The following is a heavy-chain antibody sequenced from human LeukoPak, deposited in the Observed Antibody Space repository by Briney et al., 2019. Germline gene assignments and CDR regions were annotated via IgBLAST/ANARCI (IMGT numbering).Heavy chain of an antibody. V-gene: IGHV3-21*01. Sequence: GGSLRLSCAASGFTFSSYSMNWVRQAPGKGLEWVSSISSSSSYIYYADSVKGRFTISRDNAKNSLYLQMNNLRTEDTAVYYCAKDGGTVCHVINYSFDSWGQGTLVTVYS. CDR2: ISSSSSYI. CDR3: AKDGGTVCHVINYSFDS. D-gene: IGHD1-1*01. CDR1: GFTFSSYS. J-gene: IGHJ4*02.